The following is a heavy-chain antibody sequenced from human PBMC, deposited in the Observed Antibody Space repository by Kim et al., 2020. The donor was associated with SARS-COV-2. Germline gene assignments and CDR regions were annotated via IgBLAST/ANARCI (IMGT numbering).Heavy chain of an antibody. J-gene: IGHJ4*02. CDR3: ARGGIWFGELLVY. V-gene: IGHV3-30*07. Sequence: ADSVKVRLTSTRDNSKNTLYLQRNSLRAEDTAVYYCARGGIWFGELLVYWGQGTLVTVSS. D-gene: IGHD3-10*01.